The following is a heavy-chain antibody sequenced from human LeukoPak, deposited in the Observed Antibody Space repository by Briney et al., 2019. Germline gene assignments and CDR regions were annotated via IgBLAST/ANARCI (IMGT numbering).Heavy chain of an antibody. CDR2: IYHSGST. CDR3: ARASHDYGDYSHFDY. CDR1: GGSISSRNW. J-gene: IGHJ4*02. D-gene: IGHD4-17*01. Sequence: SETLSLTCTVSGGSISSRNWWSWVRQPPGKGLEWIGEIYHSGSTNYNPSLKARVTISVDKSKNQFSLKLSSVTAADTAVYYCARASHDYGDYSHFDYWGQGTLVTVSS. V-gene: IGHV4-4*02.